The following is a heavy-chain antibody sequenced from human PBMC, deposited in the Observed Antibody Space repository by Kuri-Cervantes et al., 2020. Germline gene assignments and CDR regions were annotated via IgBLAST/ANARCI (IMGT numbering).Heavy chain of an antibody. CDR2: INPNSGGT. D-gene: IGHD6-13*01. Sequence: ASVKVSCKASGYTFTGYYMHWVRQAPGQGLEWMGWINPNSGGTNYAQKFQGRVTMTEDTSTDTAYMELSSLRSEDTAVYYCARDRRAAVFDYWGQGTLVTVSS. CDR3: ARDRRAAVFDY. J-gene: IGHJ4*02. CDR1: GYTFTGYY. V-gene: IGHV1-2*02.